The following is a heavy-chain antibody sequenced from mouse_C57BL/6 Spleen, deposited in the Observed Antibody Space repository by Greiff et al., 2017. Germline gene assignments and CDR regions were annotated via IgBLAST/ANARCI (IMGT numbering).Heavy chain of an antibody. CDR1: GYTFTSYG. CDR3: ERERSRDYGSSVEEYDAMDD. V-gene: IGHV1-81*01. Sequence: QVQLQQSGAELARPGASVKLSCKASGYTFTSYGISWVKQRTGQGLGWIGEIYPRSGNTYYNEKFKGKATLTADKSSSTAYMELRSLTSEDSAVYFGERERSRDYGSSVEEYDAMDDWGQGTSVTVSS. D-gene: IGHD1-1*01. CDR2: IYPRSGNT. J-gene: IGHJ4*01.